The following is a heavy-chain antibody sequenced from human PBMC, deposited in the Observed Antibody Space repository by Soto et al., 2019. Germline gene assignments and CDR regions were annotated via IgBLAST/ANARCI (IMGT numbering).Heavy chain of an antibody. J-gene: IGHJ3*02. Sequence: QVQLVQSGAEVKKTGSSVKVSCKASGGSFSSSAISWVRQAPGRGLEWVGGIVPMYDTPNYAQNFQDRVTITADEFTSTAYMELRRLTSEDTAVYFCATEWGNRPVAGSEAFDIWGQGTVVTVSS. CDR1: GGSFSSSA. CDR3: ATEWGNRPVAGSEAFDI. V-gene: IGHV1-69*01. CDR2: IVPMYDTP. D-gene: IGHD6-19*01.